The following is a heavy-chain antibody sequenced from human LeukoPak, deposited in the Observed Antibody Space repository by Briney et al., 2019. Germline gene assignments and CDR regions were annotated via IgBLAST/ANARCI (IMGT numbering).Heavy chain of an antibody. J-gene: IGHJ6*02. CDR3: AKDRGLWFPHGMDV. V-gene: IGHV3-30*18. CDR1: GFTFSSYG. Sequence: PGRSLRLSCAASGFTFSSYGMHWVRQAPGKGLEWVAVISYDGSNKYYADSVMGRFTISRDNSKNTLYLQMNSLRAEDTAAYYCAKDRGLWFPHGMDVWGQGTTVTVSS. D-gene: IGHD3-10*01. CDR2: ISYDGSNK.